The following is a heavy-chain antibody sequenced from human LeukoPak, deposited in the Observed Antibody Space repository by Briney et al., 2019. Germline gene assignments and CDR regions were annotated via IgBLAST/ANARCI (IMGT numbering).Heavy chain of an antibody. J-gene: IGHJ4*02. V-gene: IGHV1-46*01. CDR3: ARRHFGLGTYVDY. CDR1: GYTFTNYH. Sequence: ASVKVSCKASGYTFTNYHMHWVRQAPGQGLEWMGIINPSGGSTNYAQKFQGRVTMTRDMSTNTVYMQLSSLRSEDTAVYYCARRHFGLGTYVDYWGQGTLVTVSS. CDR2: INPSGGST. D-gene: IGHD3-10*01.